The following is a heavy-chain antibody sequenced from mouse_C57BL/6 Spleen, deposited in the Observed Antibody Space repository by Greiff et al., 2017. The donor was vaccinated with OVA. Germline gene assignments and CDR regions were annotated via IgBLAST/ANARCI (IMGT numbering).Heavy chain of an antibody. CDR3: ARESSGLWYVGAMDY. Sequence: QVQLQQPGAELVKPGASVKLSCKASGYTFTSYWMHWVKQRPGRGLEWIGRIDPNSGGTKYNEKFKSKATLTVDKPSSTAYMQLSSLTSEDSAVYDCARESSGLWYVGAMDYWGQGTSVTVSS. CDR1: GYTFTSYW. D-gene: IGHD2-1*01. CDR2: IDPNSGGT. V-gene: IGHV1-72*01. J-gene: IGHJ4*01.